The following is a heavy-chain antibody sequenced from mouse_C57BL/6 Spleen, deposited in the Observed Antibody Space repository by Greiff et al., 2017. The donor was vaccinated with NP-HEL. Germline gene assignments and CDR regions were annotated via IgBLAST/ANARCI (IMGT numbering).Heavy chain of an antibody. D-gene: IGHD1-1*01. J-gene: IGHJ4*01. V-gene: IGHV3-6*01. CDR2: ISYDGSN. CDR3: ASLIPYYYGSSGLGRSYYAMDY. CDR1: GYSITSGYY. Sequence: EVQLQESGPGLVKPSQSLSLTCSVTGYSITSGYYWNWIRQFPGNKLEWMGYISYDGSNNYNPSLKNRISITRDTSKNQFFLKLNSVTTEDTATYYCASLIPYYYGSSGLGRSYYAMDYWGQGTSATVSS.